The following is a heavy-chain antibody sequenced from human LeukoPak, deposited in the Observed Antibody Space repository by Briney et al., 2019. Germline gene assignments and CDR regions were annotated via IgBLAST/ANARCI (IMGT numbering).Heavy chain of an antibody. Sequence: GGSLRLSCAASGFTFSSYSMNWVRQAPGKGLEWVSYISSSSSTIYYADSVKGRFTISRDNAKNSLYLQMNSLRAEDTAAYYCARVALRYFDWLLSALDYWGQGTLVTVSS. CDR3: ARVALRYFDWLLSALDY. CDR2: ISSSSSTI. D-gene: IGHD3-9*01. J-gene: IGHJ4*02. CDR1: GFTFSSYS. V-gene: IGHV3-48*01.